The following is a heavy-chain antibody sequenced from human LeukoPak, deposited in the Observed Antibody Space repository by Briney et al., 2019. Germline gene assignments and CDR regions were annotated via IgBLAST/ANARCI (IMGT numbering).Heavy chain of an antibody. CDR2: ILYDGSKK. CDR1: GFTFSSYG. Sequence: GRSLRLSCAASGFTFSSYGMHWVRQAPGKGLEWVAVILYDGSKKYYADSVQGRFTISRDNSKNTLYLQMNSLRVEDTAVYYCAKVQTTVTYFDYWGQGNLVAVSS. J-gene: IGHJ4*02. D-gene: IGHD4-17*01. CDR3: AKVQTTVTYFDY. V-gene: IGHV3-30*18.